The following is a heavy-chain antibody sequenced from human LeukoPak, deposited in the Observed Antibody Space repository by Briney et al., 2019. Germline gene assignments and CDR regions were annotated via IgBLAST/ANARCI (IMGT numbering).Heavy chain of an antibody. CDR2: IIPIFGTE. D-gene: IGHD2-2*01. Sequence: GASVKVSCKASGGTFSSYAISWVRQAPGQGLEWMGRIIPIFGTENYAQKFQGRVTITTDESTSTAHMELSSLRSEDTAVYYCARGYCSSTSCYEGGYFDYWGQGTLVTVSS. CDR1: GGTFSSYA. V-gene: IGHV1-69*05. J-gene: IGHJ4*02. CDR3: ARGYCSSTSCYEGGYFDY.